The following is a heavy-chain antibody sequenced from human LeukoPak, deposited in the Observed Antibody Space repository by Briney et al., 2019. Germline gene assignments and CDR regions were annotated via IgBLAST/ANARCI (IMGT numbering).Heavy chain of an antibody. CDR3: AREMATFDDEYYFDS. CDR1: GGTFSSYA. V-gene: IGHV1-69*06. D-gene: IGHD5-24*01. Sequence: SVKVSCKGSGGTFSSYAISWVRQAPGQGLEWMGGIIPISGTLNYAQRFQDRVTITADKSTSTAYMELSSLRSEDTAVYYCAREMATFDDEYYFDSWGQGTLVTVSS. CDR2: IIPISGTL. J-gene: IGHJ4*02.